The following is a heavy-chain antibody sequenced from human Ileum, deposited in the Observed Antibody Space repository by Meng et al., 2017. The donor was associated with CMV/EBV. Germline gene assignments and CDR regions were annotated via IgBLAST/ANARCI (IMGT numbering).Heavy chain of an antibody. J-gene: IGHJ4*02. Sequence: QLPPSGPGLVKPSQILSRTCAGDSVSISTESWNWIRQSPSRGLEWLGRTWYGSKWYYEYAVSVKSRITIIPDTSQNQISLQLNSVTPDDTAVYYCTYGWPLKYWGQGSLVTVSS. CDR3: TYGWPLKY. V-gene: IGHV6-1*01. CDR1: DSVSISTES. D-gene: IGHD3-10*01. CDR2: TWYGSKWYY.